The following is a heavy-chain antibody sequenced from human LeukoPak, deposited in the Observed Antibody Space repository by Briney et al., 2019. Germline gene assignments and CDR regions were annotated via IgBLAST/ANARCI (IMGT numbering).Heavy chain of an antibody. V-gene: IGHV1-69*06. CDR2: IIPIFGTA. CDR3: ASRTAMVPYYYYYMDV. Sequence: GASVKVSCKASGGTFSSYAISWVRQAPGQGLEWMGGIIPIFGTANYAQKFQGRVTITADKSTSTAYMELSSLRSEDTAVYYCASRTAMVPYYYYYMDVWGKGTTVTVSS. D-gene: IGHD5-18*01. CDR1: GGTFSSYA. J-gene: IGHJ6*03.